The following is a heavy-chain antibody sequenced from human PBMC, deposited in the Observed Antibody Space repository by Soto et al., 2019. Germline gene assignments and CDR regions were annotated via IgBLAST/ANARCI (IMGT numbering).Heavy chain of an antibody. D-gene: IGHD2-21*02. CDR3: ARDISEAYCGGDCYSFDY. Sequence: VKVSCKASGYTFRSYYMHWVRQAPGQGLEWMGIINPRGGSTSYAQKFQGRVTMTRDTSTNTVYMELSSLRSEDTTVYYCARDISEAYCGGDCYSFDYWGQGTLVTVSS. CDR2: INPRGGST. J-gene: IGHJ4*02. V-gene: IGHV1-46*01. CDR1: GYTFRSYY.